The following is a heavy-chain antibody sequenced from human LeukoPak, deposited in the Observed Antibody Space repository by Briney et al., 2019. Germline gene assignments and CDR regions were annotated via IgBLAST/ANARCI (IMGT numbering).Heavy chain of an antibody. J-gene: IGHJ3*02. CDR1: GYTFTGYY. V-gene: IGHV1-2*02. CDR3: ARGFYYDSSGYYCDSIPPNDAFDI. CDR2: INPNSGGT. Sequence: ASVKVSCKASGYTFTGYYMHWVRQAPGQGLEWMGWINPNSGGTNYAQKFQGRVTMTRDTSISTAYMELSRLRSDDTAVYYCARGFYYDSSGYYCDSIPPNDAFDIWGQGTMVTVSS. D-gene: IGHD3-22*01.